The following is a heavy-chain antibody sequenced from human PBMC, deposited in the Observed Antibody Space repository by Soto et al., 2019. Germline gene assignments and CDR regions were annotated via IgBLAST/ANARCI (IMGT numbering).Heavy chain of an antibody. J-gene: IGHJ6*02. CDR3: ARGGYYDKVWGKMNYYGLDV. Sequence: QVRLVQSAAEVKKPGASVKVSCKASGYTFIRYGITWVRQAPGQGLEWMGWISAYNDYTNYAQKLQGRVTMTTDTSTSTVYMELRSLRSDDTAVYCCARGGYYDKVWGKMNYYGLDVWGQGTTVTVSS. CDR2: ISAYNDYT. CDR1: GYTFIRYG. V-gene: IGHV1-18*01. D-gene: IGHD3-16*01.